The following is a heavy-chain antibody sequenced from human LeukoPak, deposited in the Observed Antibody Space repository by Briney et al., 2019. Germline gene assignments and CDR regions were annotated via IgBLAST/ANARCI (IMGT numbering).Heavy chain of an antibody. CDR2: ISAYNGNT. V-gene: IGHV1-18*01. D-gene: IGHD6-6*01. J-gene: IGHJ5*02. Sequence: ASVKVSCKASGYSFTTYGITWVRQAPGQGLEWMGWISAYNGNTNYAQKLQGRVTMTTDTSTSTAYMELRSLTSDDTAVYYCARDMIAARPNWFHHWGQGTLVTVSS. CDR3: ARDMIAARPNWFHH. CDR1: GYSFTTYG.